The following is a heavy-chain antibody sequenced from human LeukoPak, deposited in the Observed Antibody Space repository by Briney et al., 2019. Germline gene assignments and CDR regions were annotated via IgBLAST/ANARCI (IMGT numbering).Heavy chain of an antibody. J-gene: IGHJ4*02. V-gene: IGHV3-11*04. CDR3: ARDEYSSPEPYFDY. D-gene: IGHD6-6*01. CDR2: ISSSGSTI. Sequence: GGSLRLSCAASGFIFSDYYMGWVRQAPGKGLEWVSYISSSGSTIYYADSVKGRFAISRDNAKNSLYLQMNSLRAEDTAVYYRARDEYSSPEPYFDYWGQGTLVTVSS. CDR1: GFIFSDYY.